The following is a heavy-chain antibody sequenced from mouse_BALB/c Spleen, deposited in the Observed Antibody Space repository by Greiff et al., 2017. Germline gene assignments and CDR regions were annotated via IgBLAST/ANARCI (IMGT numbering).Heavy chain of an antibody. V-gene: IGHV2-6-7*01. CDR2: IRGDGSA. CDR1: GFSFTGYG. Sequence: VQLKESGPGLVAPSESLSISCTASGFSFTGYGVNWVRQPPGKGLEWLGMIRGDGSADYNSASKSSLSISNDNSKSHDFLKKNRRQTDDTARYYCGRDGYGKGAMDYWGQGTSVTVSS. J-gene: IGHJ4*01. CDR3: GRDGYGKGAMDY. D-gene: IGHD2-10*02.